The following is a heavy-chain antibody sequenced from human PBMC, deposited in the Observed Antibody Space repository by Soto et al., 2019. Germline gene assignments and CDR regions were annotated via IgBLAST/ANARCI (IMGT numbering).Heavy chain of an antibody. CDR3: AHRRGYGVFDAYDI. CDR2: ISAGGGST. D-gene: IGHD4-17*01. J-gene: IGHJ3*02. CDR1: GFTFSTYA. V-gene: IGHV3-23*01. Sequence: GGSLRLSCAASGFTFSTYAMSWVRQAPGKGLEWVSAISAGGGSTYYADSVKGRFTISRDYSINTLYMQMNSLRTEDTAVYYCAHRRGYGVFDAYDIWGQGAMVTVSS.